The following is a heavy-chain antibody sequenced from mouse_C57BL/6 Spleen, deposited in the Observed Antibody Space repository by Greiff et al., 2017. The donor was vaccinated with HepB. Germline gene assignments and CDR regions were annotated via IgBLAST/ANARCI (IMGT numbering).Heavy chain of an antibody. V-gene: IGHV1-18*01. CDR2: INPNNGGT. J-gene: IGHJ3*01. CDR1: GYTFTDYY. D-gene: IGHD2-4*01. Sequence: VQLKESGPALVKPGASVKISCTASGYTFTDYYMDWVQQSRGKSLEWIGDINPNNGGTIYNQKFKGKATLTVDKSSSTAYMELRSLTSEDTAVYYCAIYYDYAPWAYWGQGTLVTVSA. CDR3: AIYYDYAPWAY.